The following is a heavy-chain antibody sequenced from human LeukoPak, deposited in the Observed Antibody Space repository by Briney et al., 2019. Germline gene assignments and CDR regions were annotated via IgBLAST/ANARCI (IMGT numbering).Heavy chain of an antibody. J-gene: IGHJ4*02. CDR3: TKPYYYDSSGYYGY. CDR2: ISGSGGST. D-gene: IGHD3-22*01. V-gene: IGHV3-23*01. CDR1: GFTFSSYA. Sequence: GGSLRLSCAASGFTFSSYAMSWVRQAPGKGLEWVSAISGSGGSTYYADSVKGRFTISRDNSKNTLYLQMNSLRAGDTAVYYCTKPYYYDSSGYYGYWGQGTLVTVSS.